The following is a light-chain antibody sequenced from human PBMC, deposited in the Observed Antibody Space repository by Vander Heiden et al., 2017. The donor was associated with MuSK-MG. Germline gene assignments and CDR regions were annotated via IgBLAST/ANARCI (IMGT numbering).Light chain of an antibody. V-gene: IGKV3-15*01. J-gene: IGKJ2*01. Sequence: EIVMTQSPATLSVSPGERATLSCRASQSVSSNLAWYQQKPGQAPRLLIYGASTRDTGIPARFSASGSGTEFTVTISSLQSEDFAVYYCQQYDDWPLSTFGQGTKLEIK. CDR1: QSVSSN. CDR2: GAS. CDR3: QQYDDWPLST.